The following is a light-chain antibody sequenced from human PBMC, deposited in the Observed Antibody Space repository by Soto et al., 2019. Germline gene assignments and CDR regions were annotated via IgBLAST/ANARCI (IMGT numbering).Light chain of an antibody. CDR2: GNS. CDR3: QSYDSSLSGSDVV. J-gene: IGLJ2*01. V-gene: IGLV1-40*01. CDR1: SSNIGAGYY. Sequence: QSALTQPPSVSGAPGQRVTISCTGSSSNIGAGYYVHWYQQLPGTAPKLLIYGNSNRPSGVPDRFSGSKSGTSASLAITGLQAEDEADYYCQSYDSSLSGSDVVFGGGTKVTVL.